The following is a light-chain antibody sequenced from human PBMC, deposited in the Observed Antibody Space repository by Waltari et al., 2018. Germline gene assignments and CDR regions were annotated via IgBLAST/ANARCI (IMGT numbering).Light chain of an antibody. CDR1: ALPKPY. J-gene: IGLJ2*01. V-gene: IGLV3-25*03. CDR3: QSVDSSATYVI. Sequence: SYDLTQPPSVSVSPGQTARITCSGDALPKPYGYWYQQTSGQAPVLMIFKDKERPSGIPERFSGSSSGTTVTLTISGVQAEDEADYYCQSVDSSATYVIFGGGTKLTVL. CDR2: KDK.